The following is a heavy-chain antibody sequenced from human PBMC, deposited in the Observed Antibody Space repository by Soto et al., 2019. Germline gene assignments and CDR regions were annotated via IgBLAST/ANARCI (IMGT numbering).Heavy chain of an antibody. CDR3: TRDPFGEVSF. D-gene: IGHD3-10*01. CDR2: IKRDGSST. V-gene: IGHV3-74*01. Sequence: GXSRRLSCAASGFTFSNYWMHWVRQAPVKGLVWVSRIKRDGSSTSAADSVKGRFTISRDNARNTLYLQMNSLRAEDTAVYYCTRDPFGEVSFWGQGIMVTVSS. CDR1: GFTFSNYW. J-gene: IGHJ3*01.